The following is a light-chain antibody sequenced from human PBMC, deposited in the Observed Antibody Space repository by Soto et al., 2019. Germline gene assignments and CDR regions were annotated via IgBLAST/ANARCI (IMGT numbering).Light chain of an antibody. CDR1: SSDIGTYNY. CDR2: EVS. J-gene: IGLJ1*01. Sequence: QSALTQPASVSGSPGQSITISCTGTSSDIGTYNYVSWYQQHPGKAPKLMLYEVSNRHSGVSNRLFGSKSGNTASLTISGLQAEDEAEYFCNSYTSSSTLYAFGTGTKLTV. V-gene: IGLV2-14*01. CDR3: NSYTSSSTLYA.